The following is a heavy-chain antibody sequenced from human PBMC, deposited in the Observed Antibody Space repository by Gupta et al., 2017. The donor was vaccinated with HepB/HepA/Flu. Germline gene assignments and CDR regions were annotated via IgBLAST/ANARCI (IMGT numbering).Heavy chain of an antibody. Sequence: EVQLVESGGGLVKPGGSLRLSCGAPGFTFSRPTINWVRQAPGKGLEWVSSIGISGSYVAYADSVKGRFTISRDNAKNSLYLQMNSLRAEDTAIYYCARAQDSDFPQGVDYWGQGTLVTVSS. D-gene: IGHD4-11*01. CDR2: IGISGSYV. CDR1: GFTFSRPT. V-gene: IGHV3-21*01. J-gene: IGHJ4*02. CDR3: ARAQDSDFPQGVDY.